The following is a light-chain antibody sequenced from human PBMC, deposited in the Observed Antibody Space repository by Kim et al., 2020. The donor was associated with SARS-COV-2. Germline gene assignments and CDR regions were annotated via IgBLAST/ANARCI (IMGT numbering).Light chain of an antibody. CDR1: ALPKQD. CDR3: QSADSSDTFWV. V-gene: IGLV3-25*03. Sequence: SPGQTARITCSGDALPKQDVYWFQQKPGQAPVVVIYEDTERPSGIPERFSGSTSGTTVTLTISGVQAEDEADYYCQSADSSDTFWVFGGGTQLTVL. J-gene: IGLJ3*02. CDR2: EDT.